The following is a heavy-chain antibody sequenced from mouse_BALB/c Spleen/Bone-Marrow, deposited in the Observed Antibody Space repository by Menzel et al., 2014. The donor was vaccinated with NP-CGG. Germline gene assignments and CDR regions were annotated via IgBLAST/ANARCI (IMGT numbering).Heavy chain of an antibody. CDR1: RFTFSSYG. V-gene: IGHV5-6-3*01. Sequence: DVKLVESGGGLVQPGGSLKLSCAASRFTFSSYGMSWVRQTPDKRLELVATINSNGGSTYYPDSVKGRFTISRDNAKNTLYLQMSSLKSEDTAMYYCARDRYYGYAMDYWGQGTSVTVSS. J-gene: IGHJ4*01. CDR3: ARDRYYGYAMDY. D-gene: IGHD1-1*01. CDR2: INSNGGST.